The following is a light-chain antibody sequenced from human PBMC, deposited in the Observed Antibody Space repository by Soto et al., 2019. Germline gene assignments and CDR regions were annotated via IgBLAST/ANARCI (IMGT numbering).Light chain of an antibody. V-gene: IGLV2-11*01. J-gene: IGLJ2*01. CDR1: SSDVGGYNF. CDR2: DVS. CDR3: CSHAGMYIDVV. Sequence: QSALTQPRSVSGSPGQSVTISCTGTSSDVGGYNFVSWYQQHPGKAPKLIIYDVSKRPSGVPDRFSGSKSGNTASLTISGLQAEDEADYYCCSHAGMYIDVVFGGGTKLTVL.